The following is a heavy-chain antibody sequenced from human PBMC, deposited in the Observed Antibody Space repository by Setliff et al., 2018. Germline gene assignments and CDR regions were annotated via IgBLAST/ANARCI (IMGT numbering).Heavy chain of an antibody. D-gene: IGHD5-12*01. Sequence: RASVKVSCKTSGFRFTNFGFSWVRQAPGQGLEWMGWMSPVYGIANYARKFQGRVTLTADTSTTTAYLELASLRDDDTAVYYCVRGPGPSVVVAIPFDHWGQGSLVTVSS. CDR3: VRGPGPSVVVAIPFDH. V-gene: IGHV1-18*01. CDR2: MSPVYGIA. J-gene: IGHJ4*02. CDR1: GFRFTNFG.